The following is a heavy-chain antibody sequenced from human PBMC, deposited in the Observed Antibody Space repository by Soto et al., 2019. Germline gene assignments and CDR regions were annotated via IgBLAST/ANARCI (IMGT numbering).Heavy chain of an antibody. V-gene: IGHV4-59*01. D-gene: IGHD6-25*01. CDR1: GGSISSYY. Sequence: QVHLLQSGPTLVKPSETLSLTCTFSGGSISSYYWSWIRQPPGKGLEWIGYMFHGLGPNYNSSLRGRVSISVDTTKNQFSLELRSLTAADTAVYYCARDRHWYGSGGPFYSAGSFDIWGHGTMVAVS. CDR3: ARDRHWYGSGGPFYSAGSFDI. CDR2: MFHGLGP. J-gene: IGHJ3*02.